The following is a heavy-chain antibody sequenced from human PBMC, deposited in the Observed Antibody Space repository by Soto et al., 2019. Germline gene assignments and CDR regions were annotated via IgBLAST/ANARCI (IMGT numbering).Heavy chain of an antibody. CDR3: ARDYRGLRYFDWLALLGY. J-gene: IGHJ4*02. V-gene: IGHV1-2*02. CDR2: INPNSGGT. Sequence: ASVKVSCKASGYTFTGYYMHWVRQAPGQGLEWMGWINPNSGGTNYAQKFQGRVTMTRDTSISTAYMELSRLRSDDTAVYYCARDYRGLRYFDWLALLGYWGQGTLVTVSS. CDR1: GYTFTGYY. D-gene: IGHD3-9*01.